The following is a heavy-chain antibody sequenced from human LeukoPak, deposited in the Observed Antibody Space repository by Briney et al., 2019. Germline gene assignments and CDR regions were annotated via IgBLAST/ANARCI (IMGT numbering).Heavy chain of an antibody. CDR1: GGSFSGHH. V-gene: IGHV4-31*11. Sequence: SETLSLTCAVYGGSFSGHHWSWIRQHPGKGLEWIGYIYYSGSTYYNPSLKSRVTIPVDTSKNQFSLKLSSVTAADTAVYYCARVPIVVVPAAIGVVYYYYGMDVWGKGTTVTVSS. CDR3: ARVPIVVVPAAIGVVYYYYGMDV. D-gene: IGHD2-2*01. CDR2: IYYSGST. J-gene: IGHJ6*04.